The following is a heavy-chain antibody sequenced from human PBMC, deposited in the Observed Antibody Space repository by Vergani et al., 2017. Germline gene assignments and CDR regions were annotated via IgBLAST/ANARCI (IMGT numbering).Heavy chain of an antibody. CDR3: ARGEQQLDPIFPYYYYYYMDV. J-gene: IGHJ6*03. CDR1: GFTFSNAW. D-gene: IGHD6-13*01. Sequence: EVQLVESGGGLVKPGGSLRLSCAASGFTFSNAWMSWVRQAPGKGLEWVGRIKSKTDGGTTDYAAPVKGRFTISRDDSKNTLYLQMNSLKTEDTAVYYCARGEQQLDPIFPYYYYYYMDVWGKGTTVTVSS. V-gene: IGHV3-15*01. CDR2: IKSKTDGGTT.